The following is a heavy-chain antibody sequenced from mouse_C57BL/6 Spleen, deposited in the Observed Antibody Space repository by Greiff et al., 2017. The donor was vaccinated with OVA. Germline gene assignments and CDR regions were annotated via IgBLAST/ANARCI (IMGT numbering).Heavy chain of an antibody. J-gene: IGHJ1*03. V-gene: IGHV1-64*01. CDR2: IHPNSGST. D-gene: IGHD1-1*01. CDR3: ARDSYYYGSSYVGFDV. CDR1: GYTFTSYW. Sequence: QVQLQQPGAELVKPGASVKLSCKASGYTFTSYWMHWVKQRPGQGLEWIGMIHPNSGSTNYNEKFKSKATLTVDKSSSTAYMQLSSLTSEDSAVYYCARDSYYYGSSYVGFDVWGTGTTVTVSS.